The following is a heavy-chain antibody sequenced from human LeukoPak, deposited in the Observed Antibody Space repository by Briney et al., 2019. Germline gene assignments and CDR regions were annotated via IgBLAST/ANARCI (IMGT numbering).Heavy chain of an antibody. V-gene: IGHV1-2*06. J-gene: IGHJ3*02. Sequence: ASVKVSCKASGYTFTDYYMHWVRQAPGQGLEWMGRINPNSGGTNYAQKFQGRVTMTRDTSISTAYMELSRLRSDDTAVYYCARDNQWLPTFDAFDIWGQGTMVTVSS. CDR2: INPNSGGT. D-gene: IGHD6-19*01. CDR1: GYTFTDYY. CDR3: ARDNQWLPTFDAFDI.